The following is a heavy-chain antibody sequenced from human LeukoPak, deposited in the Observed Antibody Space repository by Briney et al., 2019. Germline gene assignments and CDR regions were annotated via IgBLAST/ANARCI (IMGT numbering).Heavy chain of an antibody. CDR3: ARSDVLTGYFTRKVGFDY. Sequence: SETLSLTCAVYGGSFSGYYWSWIRQPPGKGLEWIGEINHSGSTNYNPSLRSRVTISVDTPKNKFSLHLTSVTAADTALYRCARSDVLTGYFTRKVGFDYWGQGTVVTVSS. CDR2: INHSGST. J-gene: IGHJ4*02. V-gene: IGHV4-34*01. D-gene: IGHD3-9*01. CDR1: GGSFSGYY.